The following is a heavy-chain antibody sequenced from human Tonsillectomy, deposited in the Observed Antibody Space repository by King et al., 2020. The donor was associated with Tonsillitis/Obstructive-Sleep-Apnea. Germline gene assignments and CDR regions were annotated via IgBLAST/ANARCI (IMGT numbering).Heavy chain of an antibody. V-gene: IGHV4-59*01. CDR3: ARDPDDYMDV. CDR2: IYYSGST. CDR1: GGSISSYY. D-gene: IGHD1-14*01. J-gene: IGHJ6*03. Sequence: QLQESGPGLVKPSETLSLTCTVSGGSISSYYWSWIRQPPGKGLEWIGYIYYSGSTNYNPSLKSRVTISVDTSKNQFSLKLSSVTAADPAVYYCARDPDDYMDVWGKGTTVTVSS.